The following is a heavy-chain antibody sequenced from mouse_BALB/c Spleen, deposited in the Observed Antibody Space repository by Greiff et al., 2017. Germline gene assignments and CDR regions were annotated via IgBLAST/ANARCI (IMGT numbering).Heavy chain of an antibody. J-gene: IGHJ2*01. V-gene: IGHV1-82*01. D-gene: IGHD2-3*01. CDR3: TRGGNYDGYFDY. CDR2: IYPGDGDT. CDR1: GYAFSSSW. Sequence: QVQLKQSGPELVKPGASVKISCKASGYAFSSSWMNWVKQRPGQGLEWIGRIYPGDGDTNYNGKFKGKATLTADKSSNTAYLQLSSLTSEDTAVYYCTRGGNYDGYFDYWGQGTTLTVSS.